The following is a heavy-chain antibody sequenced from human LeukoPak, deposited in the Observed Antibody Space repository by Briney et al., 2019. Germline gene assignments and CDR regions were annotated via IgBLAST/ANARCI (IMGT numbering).Heavy chain of an antibody. D-gene: IGHD1-14*01. CDR3: ARVDPTNAFDI. J-gene: IGHJ3*02. CDR1: GGSISSGGYY. Sequence: PSQTLSLTCTVSGGSISSGGYYWSWIRQPPGKGLEWIGYIYHSGSTYYNPSLKSRVTISVDRSKNQFSLKLSSVTAADTAVYYCARVDPTNAFDIWGQGTMVTVSS. V-gene: IGHV4-30-2*01. CDR2: IYHSGST.